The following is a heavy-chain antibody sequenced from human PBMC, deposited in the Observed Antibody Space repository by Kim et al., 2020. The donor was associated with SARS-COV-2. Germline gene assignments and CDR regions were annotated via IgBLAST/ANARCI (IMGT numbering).Heavy chain of an antibody. CDR2: VADNGDST. J-gene: IGHJ3*02. Sequence: GGSLRLYCAASGFRFSNRALSWVRQTPGKGLEWVSTVADNGDSTFYADSVKGRFTISRDNSKNTLYLQMNSLRAEDTAIYYCARGSGSSAFDIWGQGTMVTVSS. D-gene: IGHD3-22*01. CDR3: ARGSGSSAFDI. V-gene: IGHV3-23*01. CDR1: GFRFSNRA.